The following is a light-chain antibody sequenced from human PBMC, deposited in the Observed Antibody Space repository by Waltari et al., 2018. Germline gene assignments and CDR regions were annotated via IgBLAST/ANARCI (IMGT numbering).Light chain of an antibody. CDR2: EVN. J-gene: IGLJ1*01. CDR3: CSYAGDSTYV. Sequence: QSALTQPASVSGSPGQSITISCTGTSSDIWRYNLVPWYQQLPGTAPNPIIYEVNWRPSGVSDRFSASKSVNTASLTISGLQADDEADYYCCSYAGDSTYVFGTGAKVTVL. V-gene: IGLV2-23*02. CDR1: SSDIWRYNL.